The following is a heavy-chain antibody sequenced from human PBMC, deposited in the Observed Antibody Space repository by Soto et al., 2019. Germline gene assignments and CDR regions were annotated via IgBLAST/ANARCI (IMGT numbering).Heavy chain of an antibody. CDR2: ISGSGGST. Sequence: GSLRLSCAASGFTFSSYAMSWVRQAPGKGLEWVSAISGSGGSTYYADFVKGRFTISRDNSKNTLYLQMNSLRAEDTAVYYCAKQGYSGYDRIDYWGQGTLVTVSS. D-gene: IGHD5-12*01. J-gene: IGHJ4*02. V-gene: IGHV3-23*01. CDR3: AKQGYSGYDRIDY. CDR1: GFTFSSYA.